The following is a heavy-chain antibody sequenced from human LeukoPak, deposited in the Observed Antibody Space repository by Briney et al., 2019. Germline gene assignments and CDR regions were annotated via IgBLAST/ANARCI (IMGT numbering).Heavy chain of an antibody. J-gene: IGHJ4*02. V-gene: IGHV3-30-3*01. D-gene: IGHD2-15*01. CDR2: TSFDGSNQ. Sequence: GGSLRLSCAASGFTFSRYALHWVRQTPGKGLEWVALTSFDGSNQYYADFVKGRFTISRDNSKNTLYLQMNSLGTEDTAVYYCARGSVGTPPPFDFWGQGTLVTASS. CDR3: ARGSVGTPPPFDF. CDR1: GFTFSRYA.